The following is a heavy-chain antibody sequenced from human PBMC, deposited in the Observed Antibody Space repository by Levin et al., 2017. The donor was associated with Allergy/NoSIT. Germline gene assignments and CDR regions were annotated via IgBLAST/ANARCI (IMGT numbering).Heavy chain of an antibody. CDR1: GFTFSNYG. J-gene: IGHJ4*02. V-gene: IGHV3-33*01. Sequence: RSGGSLRLSCAASGFTFSNYGMHWVRQGPGKGLEWVAVIWYDGSDKYYADSVKGRFTISRDSSKNTLYLQMNSLRAEDTAVYYCARAKTNWGPPLDNWGQGTLVTVSS. CDR2: IWYDGSDK. CDR3: ARAKTNWGPPLDN. D-gene: IGHD7-27*01.